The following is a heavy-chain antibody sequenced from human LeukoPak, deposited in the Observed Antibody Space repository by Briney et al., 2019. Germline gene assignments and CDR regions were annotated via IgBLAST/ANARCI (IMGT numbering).Heavy chain of an antibody. Sequence: GGSLRLSCVASGFIYSNYAMSWVRQAPGKGLEWVSGITSSDDTTYYADSVKGRFTISRDNSKNTLYLQMNTLRAEDTAVYYCAKAGGDHPVYYYDMDVWGQGTTVTVSS. J-gene: IGHJ6*02. CDR2: ITSSDDTT. CDR1: GFIYSNYA. V-gene: IGHV3-23*01. CDR3: AKAGGDHPVYYYDMDV. D-gene: IGHD2-21*01.